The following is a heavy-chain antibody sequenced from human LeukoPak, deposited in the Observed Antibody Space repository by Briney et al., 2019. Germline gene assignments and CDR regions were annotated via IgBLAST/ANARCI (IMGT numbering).Heavy chain of an antibody. CDR1: GASTSSGDYC. D-gene: IGHD4/OR15-4a*01. Sequence: LSLTCAVSGASTSSGDYCCRSVRQPPGKGLGWIGYIYHSGNTYYDPSLKSRVTISVDRSHNQFSLKLSSVTAADAAVYYCATISYYYYYMDVWGRGTTVTVSS. J-gene: IGHJ6*03. CDR2: IYHSGNT. V-gene: IGHV4-30-2*01. CDR3: ATISYYYYYMDV.